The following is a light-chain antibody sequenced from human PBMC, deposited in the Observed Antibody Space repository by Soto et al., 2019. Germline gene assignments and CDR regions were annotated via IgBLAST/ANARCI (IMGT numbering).Light chain of an antibody. CDR3: SSYTSSSVYV. CDR1: SSDVGDYNY. V-gene: IGLV2-14*01. Sequence: QSALTQPASVSGSPGQAITISCTGTSSDVGDYNYVSWYQQHPGKAPKLMIYDVSNRPSGDSNRFSGSKSGNTASLTISGLQAEDEADYYCSSYTSSSVYVFGTGTKVTVL. J-gene: IGLJ1*01. CDR2: DVS.